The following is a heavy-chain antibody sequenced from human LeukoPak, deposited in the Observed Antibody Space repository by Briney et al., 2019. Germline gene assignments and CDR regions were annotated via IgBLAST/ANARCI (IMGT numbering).Heavy chain of an antibody. CDR3: AKKGYYDGSGYYMYYFDH. D-gene: IGHD3-22*01. Sequence: SETLSLTCTVSGGSISSSSYYWGWIRQPPGKGLEWIGSIYYSGSTYYNPSLKSRVTISVDTSKNQFSLKLSSVTAEDTAVYYCAKKGYYDGSGYYMYYFDHWGQGTLVTVSS. CDR1: GGSISSSSYY. V-gene: IGHV4-39*07. CDR2: IYYSGST. J-gene: IGHJ4*02.